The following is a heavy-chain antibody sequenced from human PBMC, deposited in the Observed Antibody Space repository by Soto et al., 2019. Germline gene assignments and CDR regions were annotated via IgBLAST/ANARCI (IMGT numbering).Heavy chain of an antibody. J-gene: IGHJ4*02. CDR2: SRNKVNSYNT. V-gene: IGHV3-72*01. Sequence: EVQLVQSGGGLVQPGGSLSLSCAASGFTFSDYYMDWVRQVPEKGLEWLGRSRNKVNSYNTEYAPSVKGRFSISRDDSKDSMYLQMNSLKSEDSAVYYCARDTGGSYDYWGQGALVTVSS. CDR3: ARDTGGSYDY. D-gene: IGHD3-16*01. CDR1: GFTFSDYY.